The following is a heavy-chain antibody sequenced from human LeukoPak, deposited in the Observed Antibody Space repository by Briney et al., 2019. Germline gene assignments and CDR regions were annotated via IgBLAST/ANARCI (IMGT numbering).Heavy chain of an antibody. CDR3: ARSPGYSSGWYPGWFGP. V-gene: IGHV6-1*01. CDR2: TYYRSKWYN. J-gene: IGHJ5*02. D-gene: IGHD6-19*01. Sequence: SQTLSLTCAISGDSVSSNSAAWNWIRQSPSRGLEWLGRTYYRSKWYNDYAVSVKSRITINPDTSKNQFSLQLNSVTPEDTAVYYCARSPGYSSGWYPGWFGPWGQGTLVTVSS. CDR1: GDSVSSNSAA.